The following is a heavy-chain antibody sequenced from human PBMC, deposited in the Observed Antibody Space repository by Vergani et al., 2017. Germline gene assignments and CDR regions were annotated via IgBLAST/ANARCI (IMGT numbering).Heavy chain of an antibody. CDR1: GFTFSSYA. CDR3: ARGGKGIIMVVPSTHL. V-gene: IGHV3-23*01. Sequence: EVQLLESGGGLIQPGGSLRLSCAASGFTFSSYAMSWVRQAPGQGLEWVSAISGSGGSTYYADSVKGRFTIPRDNSKNTLYLQMNSLRAEDTAVYYCARGGKGIIMVVPSTHLWGQGTQVSVS. J-gene: IGHJ4*02. CDR2: ISGSGGST. D-gene: IGHD2-15*01.